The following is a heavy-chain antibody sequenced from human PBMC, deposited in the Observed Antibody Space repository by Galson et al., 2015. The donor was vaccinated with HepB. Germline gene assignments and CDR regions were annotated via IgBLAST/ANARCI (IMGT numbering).Heavy chain of an antibody. J-gene: IGHJ4*02. D-gene: IGHD3-3*01. CDR3: AKIPLRFLEWYPVLVDY. Sequence: SLRLSCAASGFTFSSDAMSWVRQAPGKGLEWVSGISGSGGTKYYADSVKGRFTISRDYSKNTLYLQMNSLRVEDTAVYYCAKIPLRFLEWYPVLVDYWGQGTLVTVSS. CDR1: GFTFSSDA. CDR2: ISGSGGTK. V-gene: IGHV3-23*01.